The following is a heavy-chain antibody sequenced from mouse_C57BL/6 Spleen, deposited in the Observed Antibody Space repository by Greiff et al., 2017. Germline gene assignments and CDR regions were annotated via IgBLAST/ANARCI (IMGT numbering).Heavy chain of an antibody. CDR3: ASQLGQDWYFDV. V-gene: IGHV1-72*01. J-gene: IGHJ1*03. D-gene: IGHD4-1*02. Sequence: QVQLKQPGAELVKPGASVKLSCKASGYTFTSYWMHWVKQRPGRGLEWIGRIDPNSGGTKYNEKFQSKATLTVDKPSSTAYMQLSSLRSEDSAVYYCASQLGQDWYFDVWGTGTTVTVSS. CDR2: IDPNSGGT. CDR1: GYTFTSYW.